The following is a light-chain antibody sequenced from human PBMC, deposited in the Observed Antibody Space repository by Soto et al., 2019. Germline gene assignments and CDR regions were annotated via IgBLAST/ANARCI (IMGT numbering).Light chain of an antibody. J-gene: IGKJ5*01. CDR3: QQLKSNLIT. CDR1: QSISSW. V-gene: IGKV1-5*03. CDR2: QAS. Sequence: IQMTQSPSALPASVGDSVTITCRASQSISSWLGWYQQKXGKAPKLLMYQASSLESGVPSRFSGSGSGTEFTLTISSLPPEDFATYYCQQLKSNLITFGQGTRLEIK.